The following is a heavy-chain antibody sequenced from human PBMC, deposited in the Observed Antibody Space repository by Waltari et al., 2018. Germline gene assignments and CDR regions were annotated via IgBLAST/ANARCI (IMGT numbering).Heavy chain of an antibody. CDR3: AREPARYSSQEENFDY. J-gene: IGHJ4*02. D-gene: IGHD6-19*01. CDR1: GGTFSSYA. V-gene: IGHV1-69*01. CDR2: IIPIFGTA. Sequence: QVQLVQSGAEVKKPGSSVKVSCKASGGTFSSYAISWVRQAPGQGLEWMGGIIPIFGTANYAQKVQGRVTSTADESTSTAYMELSSLRSEDTVVYYCAREPARYSSQEENFDYWGQGTLVTVSS.